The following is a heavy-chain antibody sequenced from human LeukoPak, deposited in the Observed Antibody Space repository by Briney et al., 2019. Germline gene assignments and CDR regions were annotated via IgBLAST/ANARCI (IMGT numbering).Heavy chain of an antibody. CDR1: GYTFTGYY. V-gene: IGHV1-2*02. D-gene: IGHD6-13*01. CDR3: AKDSSTWGNLAGHFDS. J-gene: IGHJ4*02. Sequence: ASVKVSCKASGYTFTGYYMHWVRQAPGQGLEWMGWINSNSGGTNYAQKFQGRVTMTRDTSISTAYMELSRLRSDDTAVYYCAKDSSTWGNLAGHFDSWGQGTLVTVSS. CDR2: INSNSGGT.